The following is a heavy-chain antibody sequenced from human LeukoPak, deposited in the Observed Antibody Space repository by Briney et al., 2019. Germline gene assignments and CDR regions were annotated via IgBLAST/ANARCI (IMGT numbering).Heavy chain of an antibody. CDR1: GLTFSNYA. J-gene: IGHJ4*02. D-gene: IGHD4-17*01. Sequence: QPGGSLRLSCAASGLTFSNYAMHWVRQAPGKGLERVALISNDGTYKYYTNSVKGRFTISRDNSNNTLSLQMDTLRAEDTAVYYCARDPYGAYYFDYWGQGTLVTVSS. CDR3: ARDPYGAYYFDY. V-gene: IGHV3-30*04. CDR2: ISNDGTYK.